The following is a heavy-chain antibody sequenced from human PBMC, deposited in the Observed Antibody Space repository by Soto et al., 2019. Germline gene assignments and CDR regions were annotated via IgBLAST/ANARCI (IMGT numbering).Heavy chain of an antibody. J-gene: IGHJ4*02. Sequence: QITLKESGPTLVKPTQTLTLTCTFSGFSLSTTGVDVGWIRQPPGKALEWLALIYWDDDKRYSPSLKSRLTITKDTSKNQVVRTMTNMDPLDTATYYCAHSDYIRPLDSWGQGTLVTVSS. CDR2: IYWDDDK. V-gene: IGHV2-5*02. D-gene: IGHD4-17*01. CDR1: GFSLSTTGVD. CDR3: AHSDYIRPLDS.